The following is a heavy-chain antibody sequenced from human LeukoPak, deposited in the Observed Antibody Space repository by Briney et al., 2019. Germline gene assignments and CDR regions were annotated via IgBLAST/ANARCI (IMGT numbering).Heavy chain of an antibody. CDR1: GFTFSSYS. Sequence: PGGSLRLSCAASGFTFSSYSMSWVRQAPGKGLEWVSAISGTGGITYYADSVKGRFTISRDNSKNTLYLQMNSLRAEDTAVYYCAKDRSQGGLSAENWGQGTLVTVSS. V-gene: IGHV3-23*01. CDR2: ISGTGGIT. D-gene: IGHD2-2*01. CDR3: AKDRSQGGLSAEN. J-gene: IGHJ4*02.